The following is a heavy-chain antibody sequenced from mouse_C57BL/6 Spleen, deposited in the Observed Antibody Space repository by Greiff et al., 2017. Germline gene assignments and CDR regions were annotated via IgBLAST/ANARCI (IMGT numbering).Heavy chain of an antibody. CDR2: IDPHNGGT. D-gene: IGHD4-1*01. J-gene: IGHJ3*01. V-gene: IGHV1-18*01. Sequence: EVQLQQSGPELVKPGASVKIPCKASGYTFTDYNMDWVKQSHGKSLEWIGDIDPHNGGTIYKQKFKGKATLTVDKSSSTAYMERRSLTSEDTAVYSCARGGKNWDGFAYWGQGTLVTVSA. CDR3: ARGGKNWDGFAY. CDR1: GYTFTDYN.